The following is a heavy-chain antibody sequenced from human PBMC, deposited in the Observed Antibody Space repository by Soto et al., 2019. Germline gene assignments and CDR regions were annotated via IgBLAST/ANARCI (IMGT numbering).Heavy chain of an antibody. Sequence: QVQLQESGPGLVKPSQTLSLTCTVSGGSISSGDYYWSWIRQPPGKGLEWIGYIYYSGSTYYNPSRTSGGTISADTSKNQFSLKMSSVTAADTAVYYCARTPITMIVGGMDVWGQGTTVTVSS. CDR1: GGSISSGDYY. D-gene: IGHD3-22*01. CDR2: IYYSGST. V-gene: IGHV4-30-4*01. CDR3: ARTPITMIVGGMDV. J-gene: IGHJ6*02.